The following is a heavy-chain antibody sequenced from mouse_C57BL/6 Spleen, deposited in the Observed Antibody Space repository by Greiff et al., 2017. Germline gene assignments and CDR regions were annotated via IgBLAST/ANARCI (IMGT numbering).Heavy chain of an antibody. D-gene: IGHD3-2*02. V-gene: IGHV1-39*01. CDR2: INPNYGTT. CDR3: AREEGSSGSFDY. J-gene: IGHJ2*01. Sequence: VQLKESGPELVKPGASVKISCKASGYSFTDYNMNWVKQSNGKSLEWIGVINPNYGTTSYNQKFKGKATLTVDQSSSTAYMQLNSLTSEDSAVYDCAREEGSSGSFDYWGQGTTLTVSA. CDR1: GYSFTDYN.